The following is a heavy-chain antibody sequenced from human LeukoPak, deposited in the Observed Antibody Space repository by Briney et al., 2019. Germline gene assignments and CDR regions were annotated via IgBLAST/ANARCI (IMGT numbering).Heavy chain of an antibody. D-gene: IGHD6-6*01. J-gene: IGHJ5*02. CDR2: IYYSGST. V-gene: IGHV4-59*01. Sequence: SETLSLTCTVSGGSISSYYWSWIRQPPGKGLEWIGYIYYSGSTNYNPSLKSRVTISVDTSKNQFSLKLSSVTAADTAVYYCARGCIAARPYSPFEPWGQGTLVTVSS. CDR1: GGSISSYY. CDR3: ARGCIAARPYSPFEP.